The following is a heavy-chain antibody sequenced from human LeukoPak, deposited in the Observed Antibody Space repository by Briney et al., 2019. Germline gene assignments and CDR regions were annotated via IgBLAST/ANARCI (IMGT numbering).Heavy chain of an antibody. CDR1: RDIFNNYA. Sequence: VASVKVSCKASRDIFNNYAISWVRQAPGQGLEWMGGIIPIFGSTNYAQIFQGRVRITADESTSTAYMDLSSLRSEDTAVYYCVGVASWGQYWYFDLWGRGTLVTVSS. D-gene: IGHD7-27*01. J-gene: IGHJ2*01. V-gene: IGHV1-69*13. CDR3: VGVASWGQYWYFDL. CDR2: IIPIFGST.